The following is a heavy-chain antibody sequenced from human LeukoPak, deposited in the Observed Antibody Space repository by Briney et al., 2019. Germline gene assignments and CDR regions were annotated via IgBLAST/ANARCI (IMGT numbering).Heavy chain of an antibody. Sequence: GGSLRLSCAASGFTFSSYAMSWVRQAPGKGLEWVSAISGSGGSTYYADSVKGRFTISRDNSKNILYLQMNSLRAEDTAVYHCAKYLNYDFWSGYYTDAFDIWGQGTMVTVSS. CDR2: ISGSGGST. D-gene: IGHD3-3*01. V-gene: IGHV3-23*01. CDR3: AKYLNYDFWSGYYTDAFDI. J-gene: IGHJ3*02. CDR1: GFTFSSYA.